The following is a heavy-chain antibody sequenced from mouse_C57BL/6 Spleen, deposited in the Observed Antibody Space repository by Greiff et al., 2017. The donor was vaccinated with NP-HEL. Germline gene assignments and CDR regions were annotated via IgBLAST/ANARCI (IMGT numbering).Heavy chain of an antibody. CDR1: GYAFSSYW. CDR2: IYPGDGDT. V-gene: IGHV1-80*01. D-gene: IGHD2-12*01. CDR3: ARSGFTRAMDY. J-gene: IGHJ4*01. Sequence: VQLQQSGAELVKPGASVKISCKASGYAFSSYWMNWVKQRPGKGLEWIGQIYPGDGDTNYNGKFKGKATLTADKSSSTAYMQLSSLTSEDSAVYFCARSGFTRAMDYWGQGTSVTVSS.